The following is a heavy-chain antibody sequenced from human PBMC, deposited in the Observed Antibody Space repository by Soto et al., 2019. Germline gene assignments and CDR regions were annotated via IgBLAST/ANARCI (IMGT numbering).Heavy chain of an antibody. J-gene: IGHJ6*02. CDR2: ISSRSDI. D-gene: IGHD2-2*02. Sequence: GGSLRLSCVGSGFTFSTYSINWVRQAPGKGLEWVSSISSRSDIYYADSVKGRFTISRDNAENSVSLQMNSLRAEDTAVYYCEREYTAWPLAYGLDVWGQGTKVTVYS. V-gene: IGHV3-21*01. CDR3: EREYTAWPLAYGLDV. CDR1: GFTFSTYS.